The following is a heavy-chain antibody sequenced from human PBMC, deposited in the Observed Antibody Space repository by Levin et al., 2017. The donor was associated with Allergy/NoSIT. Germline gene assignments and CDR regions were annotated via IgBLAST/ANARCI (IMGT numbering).Heavy chain of an antibody. J-gene: IGHJ4*02. Sequence: SETLSLTCTVSGGSISPYYWSWIRQPPGKGLEWIGYIYYSGSSNYNPSLKSRVTISVDTSKNRFSLKLTSVTTADTAVYFCARVPLAAGWHYFDYWGQGTLVTVSS. CDR2: IYYSGSS. V-gene: IGHV4-59*01. D-gene: IGHD6-13*01. CDR1: GGSISPYY. CDR3: ARVPLAAGWHYFDY.